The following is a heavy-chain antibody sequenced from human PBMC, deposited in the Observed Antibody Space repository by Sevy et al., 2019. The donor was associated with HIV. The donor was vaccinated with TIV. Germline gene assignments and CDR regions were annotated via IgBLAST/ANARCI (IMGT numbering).Heavy chain of an antibody. CDR2: IYQDGSEK. J-gene: IGHJ6*02. D-gene: IGHD4-17*01. V-gene: IGHV3-7*01. CDR1: GFSFRSYW. CDR3: AREGSYGDYMLSYYYGMDV. Sequence: LSLTCAASGFSFRSYWMTWVRQAPGKGLEWVASIYQDGSEKYYMDSVKGRFTVSRDNAKNSLFLQMNSLRVEDTAVYYCAREGSYGDYMLSYYYGMDVWGQGTTVTVSS.